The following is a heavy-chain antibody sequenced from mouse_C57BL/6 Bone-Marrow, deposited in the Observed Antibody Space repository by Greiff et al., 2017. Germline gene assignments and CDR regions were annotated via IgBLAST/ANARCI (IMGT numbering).Heavy chain of an antibody. CDR3: ARSGYCGSSYVGFAY. J-gene: IGHJ3*01. CDR2: IRNKANGYTT. V-gene: IGHV7-3*01. CDR1: GFTFTDYY. D-gene: IGHD1-1*01. Sequence: EVQLVESGAGLVQPGGSLSLSCAASGFTFTDYYMSWVRQPPGKALEWLGFIRNKANGYTTEYSASVKGRFTISRDTSPSILYLPMNALRAEDSATYYCARSGYCGSSYVGFAYWGQGTLVTVSA.